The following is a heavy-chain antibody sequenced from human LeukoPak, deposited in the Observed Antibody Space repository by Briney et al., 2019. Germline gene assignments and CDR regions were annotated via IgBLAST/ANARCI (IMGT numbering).Heavy chain of an antibody. CDR3: AKPGYDSSGYEFDY. V-gene: IGHV3-23*01. CDR1: GFTFSSYA. D-gene: IGHD3-22*01. Sequence: GGSLRLSCAASGFTFSSYAMSWVRQAPGKGLEWVSAFSGSGGSTYYADSVKGRFTISRDNSKNTLYLQMNSLRAEDTAVYYCAKPGYDSSGYEFDYWGQGTLVTVSS. J-gene: IGHJ4*02. CDR2: FSGSGGST.